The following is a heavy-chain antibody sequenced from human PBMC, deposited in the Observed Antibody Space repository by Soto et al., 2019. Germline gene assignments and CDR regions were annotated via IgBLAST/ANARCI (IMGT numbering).Heavy chain of an antibody. J-gene: IGHJ6*02. Sequence: QVQLVQSGAEVKKPGASVKVPCKASGYRFTNYGISWVRQAPGQGLEWMGWISAHNGDTNFAQKFQDRVTMTTDTSTNTAYMELRSLTSDDTAVYYCARGYDILTGLYYYYGMDVWGQGTTVTVSS. CDR3: ARGYDILTGLYYYYGMDV. D-gene: IGHD3-9*01. CDR1: GYRFTNYG. V-gene: IGHV1-18*01. CDR2: ISAHNGDT.